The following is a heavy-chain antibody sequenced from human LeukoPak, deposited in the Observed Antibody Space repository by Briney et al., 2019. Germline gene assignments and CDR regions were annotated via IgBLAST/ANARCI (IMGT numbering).Heavy chain of an antibody. CDR2: ISAYNGNT. Sequence: ASVKVSCKASGYTFTSYGISWVRQAPGQGLEWMGWISAYNGNTNYAQKLQGRVTMTTDTSTSTAYMELRSLRSDDTAVYYCARDDPYGGNSGCLDYWGQGTLVTVPS. D-gene: IGHD4-23*01. CDR1: GYTFTSYG. V-gene: IGHV1-18*01. J-gene: IGHJ4*02. CDR3: ARDDPYGGNSGCLDY.